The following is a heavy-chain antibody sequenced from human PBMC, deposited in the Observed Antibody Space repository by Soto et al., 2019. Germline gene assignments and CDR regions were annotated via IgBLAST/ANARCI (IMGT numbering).Heavy chain of an antibody. CDR3: ARVTIWGGSLDP. CDR2: ISSGGSAI. Sequence: VQLVDSGGGLVKPGGSLRLSGPPSGFTFSDYYMSWIRQAPGKGLEWVSSISSGGSAISSADSVKGRFTISWDKAKNSLYLQMNSLRAEYTAVYYCARVTIWGGSLDPWGQGTLVTVSA. V-gene: IGHV3-11*01. D-gene: IGHD3-3*01. J-gene: IGHJ5*02. CDR1: GFTFSDYY.